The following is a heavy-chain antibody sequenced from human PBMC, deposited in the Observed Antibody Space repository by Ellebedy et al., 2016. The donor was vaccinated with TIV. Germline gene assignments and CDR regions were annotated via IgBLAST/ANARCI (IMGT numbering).Heavy chain of an antibody. CDR2: FDPEDGET. CDR1: GYTLTELS. D-gene: IGHD3-10*01. CDR3: ARGLLWFGELLYYGMDV. V-gene: IGHV1-24*01. J-gene: IGHJ6*02. Sequence: ASVKVSCXVSGYTLTELSMHWVRQAPGKGLEWMGGFDPEDGETIYAQKLQGRVTMTTDTSTSTAYMELRSLRSDDTAVYYCARGLLWFGELLYYGMDVWGQGTTVTVSS.